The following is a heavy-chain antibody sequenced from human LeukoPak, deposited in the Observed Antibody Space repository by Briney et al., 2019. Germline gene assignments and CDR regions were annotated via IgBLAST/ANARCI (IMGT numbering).Heavy chain of an antibody. J-gene: IGHJ4*02. V-gene: IGHV3-23*01. CDR1: GFTFSSYD. D-gene: IGHD5-24*01. CDR2: ISGSGGST. Sequence: GGSLRLSCAASGFTFSSYDMNWVRQAPGKGLEWVSGISGSGGSTYYADSVKGRFTISRDNFKNTLYLQVNSLRAEDTAVYYCANAEHGYNPYFDCWGQGTQVTVSS. CDR3: ANAEHGYNPYFDC.